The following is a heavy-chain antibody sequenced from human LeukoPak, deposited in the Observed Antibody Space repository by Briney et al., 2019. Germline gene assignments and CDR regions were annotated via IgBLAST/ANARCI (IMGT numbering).Heavy chain of an antibody. CDR3: ARVATGSGYYYYMDV. V-gene: IGHV3-53*01. CDR1: GFTVSSTY. Sequence: PGGSLRLSCAASGFTVSSTYMSWVRQAPGKGLEWVSVIYSGGSTYYAGSAKGRFTISIDNSKNTLYLQMNSLRAEDTAVYYCARVATGSGYYYYMDVWGKGTTVTVSS. CDR2: IYSGGST. J-gene: IGHJ6*03. D-gene: IGHD3-10*01.